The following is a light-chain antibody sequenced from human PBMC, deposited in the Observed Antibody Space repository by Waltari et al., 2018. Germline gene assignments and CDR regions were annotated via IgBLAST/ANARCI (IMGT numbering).Light chain of an antibody. V-gene: IGLV2-8*01. CDR1: SSDVGGYNY. J-gene: IGLJ2*01. Sequence: QSALTQPPSASGSPGQSVTISCTGTSSDVGGYNYVSWYQHHPGKAPKLMISEVNKRPSGVPDRFSCSKSCNTASLTVSGLQAEDEADYYCTSYAGSHNWVFGGGTKLTVL. CDR2: EVN. CDR3: TSYAGSHNWV.